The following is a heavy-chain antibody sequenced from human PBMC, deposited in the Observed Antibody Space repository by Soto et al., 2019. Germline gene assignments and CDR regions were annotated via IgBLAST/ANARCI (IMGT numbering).Heavy chain of an antibody. D-gene: IGHD2-2*02. Sequence: EVQLLESGGGLVQPGGSLRLSCAVSGFTFSNYAMNWIRQAPGEGLEWVSSLSASGGNTFYADSVKGRFTISRDNSRNTLSLQMNSLRAEDTALYYCVRHGRSIAVVPAGKPDAFDMWGRGTLVTVSS. CDR2: LSASGGNT. J-gene: IGHJ3*02. V-gene: IGHV3-23*01. CDR3: VRHGRSIAVVPAGKPDAFDM. CDR1: GFTFSNYA.